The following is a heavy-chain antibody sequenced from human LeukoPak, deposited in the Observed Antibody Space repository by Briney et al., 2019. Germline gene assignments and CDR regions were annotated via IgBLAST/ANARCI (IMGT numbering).Heavy chain of an antibody. D-gene: IGHD3-3*01. V-gene: IGHV4-59*11. J-gene: IGHJ6*03. Sequence: SETLSLTCAVSDDSFSSHYWTWIRQPPGKGLEWIGYISYIGSTNYNPSLKSRVTISIDTSKNQFSLKLSSVTAADTAVYYCARGDPELRFLEWLPNHYYYYMDVWGKGTTVTVSS. CDR3: ARGDPELRFLEWLPNHYYYYMDV. CDR2: ISYIGST. CDR1: DDSFSSHY.